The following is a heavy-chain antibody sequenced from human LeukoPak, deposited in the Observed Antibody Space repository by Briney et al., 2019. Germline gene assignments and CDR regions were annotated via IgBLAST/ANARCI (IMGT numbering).Heavy chain of an antibody. J-gene: IGHJ5*02. Sequence: GASVKVSCKASGYTFTSYGISWVRQAPGQGLEWMGWISAYNGNTNYAQKLQGRVTMTTDTSTSTVYMELSSLRSEDTAVYYCAREARITIFGVVPYNWFDPWGQGTLVTVSS. CDR3: AREARITIFGVVPYNWFDP. CDR2: ISAYNGNT. D-gene: IGHD3-3*01. V-gene: IGHV1-18*01. CDR1: GYTFTSYG.